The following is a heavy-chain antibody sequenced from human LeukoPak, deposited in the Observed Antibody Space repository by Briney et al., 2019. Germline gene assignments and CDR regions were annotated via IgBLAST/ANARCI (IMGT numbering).Heavy chain of an antibody. J-gene: IGHJ4*02. V-gene: IGHV1-69*06. CDR1: GGTFSSYA. Sequence: SMKVSCKAAGGTFSSYAISWVRQAPGQGLEWMGGIIPIFGTANYAQKFQGRVTITADKSTSTAYMELSSLRSEDTAVYYCARSIRGPSSSWHYFDYWGQGTLVTVSS. CDR3: ARSIRGPSSSWHYFDY. CDR2: IIPIFGTA. D-gene: IGHD6-13*01.